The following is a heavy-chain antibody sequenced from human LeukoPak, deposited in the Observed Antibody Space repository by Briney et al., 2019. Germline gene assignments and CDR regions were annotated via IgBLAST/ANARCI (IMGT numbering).Heavy chain of an antibody. CDR3: AKEWGIAAAGTGFDY. V-gene: IGHV3-23*01. CDR1: GFTFNGYA. D-gene: IGHD6-13*01. Sequence: PGGSLRLSCAASGFTFNGYAMSWVRQAPGKGLEWVSGISGSGGSTYADSAKGRFTISRDNSKNTLYLQMNSLRVEDTAVYNCAKEWGIAAAGTGFDYWGQGALVTVSS. CDR2: ISGSGGST. J-gene: IGHJ4*02.